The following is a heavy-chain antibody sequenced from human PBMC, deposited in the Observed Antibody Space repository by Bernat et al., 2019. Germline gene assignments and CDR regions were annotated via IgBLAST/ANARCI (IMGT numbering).Heavy chain of an antibody. Sequence: EVQLVESGGGLVKPGRSLTLSCTTSGFTFGDYAMSWFRQAPGKGLEWVGFTGTKAYGRTTECAASVKGRFTISRDDSKSIAYLQMNSLETEDTAVYYCTRDGGGGAFDFWGQGTVVTVSS. V-gene: IGHV3-49*05. CDR1: GFTFGDYA. D-gene: IGHD3-16*01. CDR3: TRDGGGGAFDF. CDR2: TGTKAYGRTT. J-gene: IGHJ3*01.